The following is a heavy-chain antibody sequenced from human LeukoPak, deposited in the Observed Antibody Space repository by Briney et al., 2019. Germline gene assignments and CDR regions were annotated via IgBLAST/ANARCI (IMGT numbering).Heavy chain of an antibody. CDR1: AFTFSSHG. CDR3: ARWNGDNSVGGLDV. J-gene: IGHJ6*02. CDR2: IRYDGSRE. Sequence: AGGSLRLSCAASAFTFSSHGMHWVRQAPGKGLEWVAVIRYDGSREFYADSVKGRFTISRDNSKNTLWLQMNSLRAEDTAVYFCARWNGDNSVGGLDVWGQGTTVTVSS. D-gene: IGHD4-23*01. V-gene: IGHV3-33*01.